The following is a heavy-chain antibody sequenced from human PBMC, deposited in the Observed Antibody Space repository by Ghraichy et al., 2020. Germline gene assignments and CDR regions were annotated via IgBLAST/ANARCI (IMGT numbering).Heavy chain of an antibody. Sequence: GESLNISCAASGFTFSSYGMHWVRQAPGKGLEWVAVIWYDGSNKYYADSVKGRFTISSDNSKNTLYLQMNSLRAEDTAVYYCARDRALGTIAAAGGWWVDYFDYWGQGTLVTVSS. CDR3: ARDRALGTIAAAGGWWVDYFDY. CDR2: IWYDGSNK. V-gene: IGHV3-33*01. CDR1: GFTFSSYG. J-gene: IGHJ4*02. D-gene: IGHD6-13*01.